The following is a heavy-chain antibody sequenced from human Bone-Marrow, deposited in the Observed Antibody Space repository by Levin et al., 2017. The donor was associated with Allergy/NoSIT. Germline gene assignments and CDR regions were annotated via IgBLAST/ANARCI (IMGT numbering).Heavy chain of an antibody. V-gene: IGHV3-15*07. CDR1: GFTLNNAW. Sequence: GESLKISCAVSGFTLNNAWINWVRQAPGKGLEWVGRFKGKTDGGTTDYAAPVKGRFTISRDDSKNMLYLQMNSLKTEETAVYYCSTVRYCTSGVCYARYYYYYGTDVWGQGTTVTVSS. J-gene: IGHJ6*02. D-gene: IGHD2-8*01. CDR2: FKGKTDGGTT. CDR3: STVRYCTSGVCYARYYYYYGTDV.